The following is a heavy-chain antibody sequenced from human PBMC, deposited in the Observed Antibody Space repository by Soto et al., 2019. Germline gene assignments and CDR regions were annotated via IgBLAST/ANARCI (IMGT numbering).Heavy chain of an antibody. CDR3: TTDPGARLAS. CDR1: GFIFSNAW. D-gene: IGHD6-19*01. CDR2: IKSKGDGGTT. J-gene: IGHJ4*02. V-gene: IGHV3-15*01. Sequence: GVPLRLSCGASGFIFSNAWMTWVRQAPGKGLEWVGHIKSKGDGGTTDYAAPVKGRFTISRDDSENTLYLQMSSLETEDTAVYYCTTDPGARLASWGQGTLVTVSS.